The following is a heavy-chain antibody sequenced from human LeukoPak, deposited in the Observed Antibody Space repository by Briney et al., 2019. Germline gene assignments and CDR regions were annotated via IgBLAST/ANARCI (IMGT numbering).Heavy chain of an antibody. CDR1: GGSISSSSYY. CDR2: IYYSGST. J-gene: IGHJ6*03. Sequence: SETLSLTCTVSGGSISSSSYYWGWIRQPPGKGLEWIGSIYYSGSTYYNPSLKSRVTISVDTSKNQFSLKLSSVTVADTAVYYCASFPGYSSSWYLYYYYYMDVWGKGTTVTVSS. V-gene: IGHV4-39*01. D-gene: IGHD6-13*01. CDR3: ASFPGYSSSWYLYYYYYMDV.